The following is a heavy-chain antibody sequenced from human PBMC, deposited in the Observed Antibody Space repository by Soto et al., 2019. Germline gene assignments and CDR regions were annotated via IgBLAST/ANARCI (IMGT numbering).Heavy chain of an antibody. CDR2: IYWDDDH. D-gene: IGHD5-12*01. Sequence: QVTLKESGPTLVRPTQTLTLTCTFSGFSLSTSGVGVGWIRQPPGKALEWLALIYWDDDHRYSPSLKTRLTITKDTSKNQVVLTMTKLDPADTATYYCAREIYSGTNFDSWGQGTLVTVSS. J-gene: IGHJ4*02. V-gene: IGHV2-5*02. CDR1: GFSLSTSGVG. CDR3: AREIYSGTNFDS.